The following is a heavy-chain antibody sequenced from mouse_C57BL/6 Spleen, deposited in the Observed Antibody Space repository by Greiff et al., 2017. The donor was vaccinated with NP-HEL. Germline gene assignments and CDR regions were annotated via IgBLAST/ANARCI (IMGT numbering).Heavy chain of an antibody. Sequence: QVQLQQPGAELVRPGSSVKLSCKASGYTFTSYWMDWVKQRPGQGLEWIGTIYPSDSETHYNQKFKDKATLTVDKSSSTAYMQLSSLTSEDSAVYYCARNWDGGFDYWGQGTTLTVSS. J-gene: IGHJ2*01. CDR2: IYPSDSET. CDR1: GYTFTSYW. V-gene: IGHV1-61*01. CDR3: ARNWDGGFDY. D-gene: IGHD4-1*01.